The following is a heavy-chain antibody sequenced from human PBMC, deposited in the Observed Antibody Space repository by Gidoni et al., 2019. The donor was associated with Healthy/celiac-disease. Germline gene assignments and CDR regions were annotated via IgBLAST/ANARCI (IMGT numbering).Heavy chain of an antibody. CDR2: ISWNSGSI. J-gene: IGHJ6*02. CDR1: GFTFDDYA. Sequence: EVQLVESGGGLVQPGRSLRLSCAASGFTFDDYAMHWVRQAPGKGLEWVSGISWNSGSIGYADSVKGRFTISRDNAKNSLYLQMNSLRAEDTALYYCAKDLGTAMAYGMDVWGQGTTVTVSS. V-gene: IGHV3-9*01. CDR3: AKDLGTAMAYGMDV. D-gene: IGHD5-18*01.